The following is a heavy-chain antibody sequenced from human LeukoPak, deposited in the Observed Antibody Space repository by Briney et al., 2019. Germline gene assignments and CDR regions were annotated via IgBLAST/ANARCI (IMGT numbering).Heavy chain of an antibody. CDR2: ISSSSSYI. V-gene: IGHV3-21*01. CDR3: ARVVPAAPPYYYYYMDV. CDR1: GFTFSSYS. Sequence: GGSLRLSGAASGFTFSSYSMNWVRQAPGKGLEWVSSISSSSSYIYYADSVKGRFTISRDNAKNSLYLQMNSLRAEDTAVYCCARVVPAAPPYYYYYMDVWGKGTTVTVSS. D-gene: IGHD2-2*01. J-gene: IGHJ6*03.